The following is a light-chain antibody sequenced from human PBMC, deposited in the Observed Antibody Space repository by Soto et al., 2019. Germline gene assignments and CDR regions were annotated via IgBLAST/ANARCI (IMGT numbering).Light chain of an antibody. CDR3: QQYADSSPT. CDR1: LNVTGRF. V-gene: IGKV3-20*01. Sequence: IVLTESPGTLSLSPGESATLSCRASLNVTGRFLAWFHHKPGHSPRLLLYGASRRATGIPERFSGDGSGTDFTLTISRLEPDDFAIYYCQQYADSSPTFGGGTRWIS. J-gene: IGKJ4*01. CDR2: GAS.